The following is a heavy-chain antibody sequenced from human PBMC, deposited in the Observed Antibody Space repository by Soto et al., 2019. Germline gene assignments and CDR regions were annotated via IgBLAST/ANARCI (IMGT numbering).Heavy chain of an antibody. CDR1: GVTFSNYA. CDR2: IWYDGSRQ. Sequence: QVPLVESGGGVVQQGRSLRLSCAASGVTFSNYAMHWVRPAPGKGLERVALIWYDGSRQYYAVSVKGRFTISRDNSQNKLQLQMNRLRTEDTAVYYGARDRNHYYSVSYSPPYGMDVWGQGTPVTVSS. D-gene: IGHD3-10*01. J-gene: IGHJ6*02. V-gene: IGHV3-33*01. CDR3: ARDRNHYYSVSYSPPYGMDV.